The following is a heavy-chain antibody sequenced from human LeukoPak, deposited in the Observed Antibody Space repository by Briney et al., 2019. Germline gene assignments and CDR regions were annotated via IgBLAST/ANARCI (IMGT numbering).Heavy chain of an antibody. CDR1: GGSFSGYD. Sequence: SETLSLTCAVYGGSFSGYDWSWIRQPPGKGLESLGEINHSGSTNYNPSLKSRVTISVDTSKKQFSLKLSSVTAADTAVYYCARGGRQQLVRTHDGFDIWGQGTMVTVSS. J-gene: IGHJ3*02. CDR3: ARGGRQQLVRTHDGFDI. CDR2: INHSGST. D-gene: IGHD6-13*01. V-gene: IGHV4-34*01.